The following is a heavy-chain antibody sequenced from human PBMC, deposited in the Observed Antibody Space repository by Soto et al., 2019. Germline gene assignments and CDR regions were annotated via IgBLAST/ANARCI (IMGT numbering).Heavy chain of an antibody. CDR2: ISYDGSNK. V-gene: IGHV3-30-3*01. CDR1: GFTFISYA. CDR3: ARSGSVAATLGMDV. Sequence: GGSLRLSCAASGFTFISYAMHWVRQAPGKGLEWVAVISYDGSNKYYADSVKGRFTISRDNSKNTLYLQMNSLRAEDTAVYYCARSGSVAATLGMDVWGQGTTVTVSS. D-gene: IGHD2-15*01. J-gene: IGHJ6*02.